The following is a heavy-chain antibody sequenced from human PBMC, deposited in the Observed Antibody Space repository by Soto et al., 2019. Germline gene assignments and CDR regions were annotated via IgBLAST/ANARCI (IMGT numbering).Heavy chain of an antibody. D-gene: IGHD1-1*01. CDR1: GFTFSSYG. V-gene: IGHV3-33*01. CDR3: ARDQRVQLERFGTSYVDY. J-gene: IGHJ4*02. Sequence: QVQLVESGGGVVQPGRSLRLSCAASGFTFSSYGMHWVRQAPGKGLEWVAVIWYDGSNKYYADYVKGRFTISRDNSKNTLYLQMNSLRAEDTAVYYCARDQRVQLERFGTSYVDYWGQGTLVTVSS. CDR2: IWYDGSNK.